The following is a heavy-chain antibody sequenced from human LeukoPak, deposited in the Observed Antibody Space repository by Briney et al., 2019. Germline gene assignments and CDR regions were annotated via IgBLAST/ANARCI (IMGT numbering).Heavy chain of an antibody. D-gene: IGHD5-12*01. CDR1: GLTFSSYS. J-gene: IGHJ1*01. CDR3: ASLSGLRFKAEYFQH. CDR2: ISSSSSYI. Sequence: GGSLRLSCAASGLTFSSYSMNWVRQAPGKGLEWVSSISSSSSYIYYADPVKGRFTISRDNAKNSLYLQMNSLRAEDTAVYYCASLSGLRFKAEYFQHWGQGTLVTVSS. V-gene: IGHV3-21*01.